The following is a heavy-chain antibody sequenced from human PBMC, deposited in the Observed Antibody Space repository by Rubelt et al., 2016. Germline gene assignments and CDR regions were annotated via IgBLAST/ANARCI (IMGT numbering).Heavy chain of an antibody. D-gene: IGHD3-10*01. CDR3: ARGGLSELLWFGESRIDY. J-gene: IGHJ4*02. Sequence: QVQLVQSGAEVKKPGASVKVSCKASGYTFTSYAMHWVRQAPGQRLEWMGWINAGNGNTKYSQKFQGRVTITRETSASTAYMELGSLRSEDTAVYYCARGGLSELLWFGESRIDYWGQGTLVTVSS. CDR1: GYTFTSYA. CDR2: INAGNGNT. V-gene: IGHV1-3*01.